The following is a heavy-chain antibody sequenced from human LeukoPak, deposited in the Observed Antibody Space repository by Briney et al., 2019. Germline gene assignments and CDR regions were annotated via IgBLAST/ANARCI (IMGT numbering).Heavy chain of an antibody. CDR3: ARDRGAVAGTGFDY. CDR2: IKQDGSEK. V-gene: IGHV3-7*01. CDR1: GFTFSSYW. D-gene: IGHD6-19*01. Sequence: GGSLRLSCAASGFTFSSYWMSWVRQAPGKGLEWVANIKQDGSEKYYVDSVKGRFTISRDNAKNSLYLQMNSLRAEDTAVYYCARDRGAVAGTGFDYWGQGTLVTVSS. J-gene: IGHJ4*02.